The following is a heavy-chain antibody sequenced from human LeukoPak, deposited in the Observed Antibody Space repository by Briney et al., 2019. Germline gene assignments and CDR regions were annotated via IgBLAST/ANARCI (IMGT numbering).Heavy chain of an antibody. CDR3: ARYCSGGSCYVDYYYYYGMDV. J-gene: IGHJ6*02. D-gene: IGHD2-15*01. CDR2: IYSGGST. V-gene: IGHV3-66*01. Sequence: GGSLRLSCAASGFAFSSYAMNWVRQAPGKGLEWVSVIYSGGSTYYADSVKGRFTISRDNSKNTLYLQMNSLRAEDTAVYYCARYCSGGSCYVDYYYYYGMDVWGQGTTVTVSS. CDR1: GFAFSSYA.